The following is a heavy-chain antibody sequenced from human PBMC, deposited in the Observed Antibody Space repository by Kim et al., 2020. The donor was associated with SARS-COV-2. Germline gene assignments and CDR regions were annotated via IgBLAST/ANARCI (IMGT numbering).Heavy chain of an antibody. J-gene: IGHJ6*02. V-gene: IGHV1-18*01. CDR3: ARDRNYYDSSGYYLPYNYYYYGMDV. Sequence: ASVKVSCKASGYTFTSYGISWVRQAPGQGLEWMGWISAYNGNTNYAQKLQGRVTMTTDTSTSTAYMELRSLRSDDTAVYYCARDRNYYDSSGYYLPYNYYYYGMDVWGQGTTVTVSS. CDR1: GYTFTSYG. D-gene: IGHD3-22*01. CDR2: ISAYNGNT.